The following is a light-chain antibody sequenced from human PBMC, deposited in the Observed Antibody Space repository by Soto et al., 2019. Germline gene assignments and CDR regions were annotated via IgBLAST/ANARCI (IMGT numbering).Light chain of an antibody. Sequence: EIVLTQSPATVSVSPGARATLSFMASQSVSSNLAWYQQKPGQAPRLLIYDASTRATGIPARFSGSGSGTEFTLTISSLQSEDFAVYYCQQSNNWPPLTFGGGTKVDIK. V-gene: IGKV3-15*01. J-gene: IGKJ4*01. CDR3: QQSNNWPPLT. CDR1: QSVSSN. CDR2: DAS.